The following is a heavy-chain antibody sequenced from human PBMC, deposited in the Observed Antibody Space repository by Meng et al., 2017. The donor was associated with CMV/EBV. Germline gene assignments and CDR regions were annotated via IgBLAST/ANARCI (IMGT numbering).Heavy chain of an antibody. CDR3: VRDHNWGPDY. J-gene: IGHJ4*02. CDR2: IYPNSGGT. Sequence: VRLVHRGVEVKRPGASVKVSCQTSGYRFSAHYMHWVRQAPGQGLEWMGWIYPNSGGTHYAQKFQDRVTMTRDTSISTVYMELSRLTSDDTAVYYCVRDHNWGPDYWGQGTLVTVSS. V-gene: IGHV1-2*02. CDR1: GYRFSAHY. D-gene: IGHD1-1*01.